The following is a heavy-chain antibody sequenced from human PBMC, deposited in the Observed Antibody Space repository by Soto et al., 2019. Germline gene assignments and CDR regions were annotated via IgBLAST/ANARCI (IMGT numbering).Heavy chain of an antibody. CDR3: ARGVNYESSGYYYFY. CDR2: IIPIFGTA. J-gene: IGHJ4*02. CDR1: GGTFSSYS. V-gene: IGHV1-69*13. D-gene: IGHD3-22*01. Sequence: SVEVSCKASGGTFSSYSISWVLQAPGQGLEWMGGIIPIFGTAKYAQKFQGRVTITADESTSTVYMELRSLGSEDAAVYYWARGVNYESSGYYYFYWGQGTLVSVSS.